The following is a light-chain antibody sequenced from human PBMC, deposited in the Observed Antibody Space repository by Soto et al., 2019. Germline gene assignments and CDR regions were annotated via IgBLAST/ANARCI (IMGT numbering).Light chain of an antibody. Sequence: DIQMTQSPSSLSASVRDRVSITCRASHDISNYLAWYQQRPGKVPKLLVYAASALQSGVPSRFRGSGSGTDFTLTISSLLPEDVATYYCQEYYSARSFGQGTKVEIK. CDR1: HDISNY. CDR3: QEYYSARS. CDR2: AAS. J-gene: IGKJ1*01. V-gene: IGKV1-27*01.